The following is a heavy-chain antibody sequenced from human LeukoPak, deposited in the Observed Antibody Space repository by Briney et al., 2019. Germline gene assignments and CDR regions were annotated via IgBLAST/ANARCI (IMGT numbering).Heavy chain of an antibody. CDR3: ARPWVTDDAFDI. D-gene: IGHD5-18*01. CDR1: GGTFSSYA. CDR2: IIPILGIA. J-gene: IGHJ3*02. Sequence: SVKVSCKASGGTFSSYAISWVRQAPGQGLEWMGRIIPILGIANYAQKFQGRVTITADKSTSAAYMELSSLRSEDTAVYYCARPWVTDDAFDIWGQGTMVTVSS. V-gene: IGHV1-69*04.